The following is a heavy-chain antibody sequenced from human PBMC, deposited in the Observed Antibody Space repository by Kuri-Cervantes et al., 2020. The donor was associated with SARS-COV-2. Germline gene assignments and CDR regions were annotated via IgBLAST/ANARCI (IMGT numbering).Heavy chain of an antibody. CDR3: AKGVAAADSHYFDY. Sequence: GGSLRLSCAASGFTFSSYSMNWVRQAPGKGLEWVSSISSSSSYIYYADSVKGRFTISRDNAKNSLYLQMNSLRAEDTAVYYCAKGVAAADSHYFDYWGQGTLVTVSS. J-gene: IGHJ4*02. CDR2: ISSSSSYI. D-gene: IGHD6-13*01. CDR1: GFTFSSYS. V-gene: IGHV3-21*01.